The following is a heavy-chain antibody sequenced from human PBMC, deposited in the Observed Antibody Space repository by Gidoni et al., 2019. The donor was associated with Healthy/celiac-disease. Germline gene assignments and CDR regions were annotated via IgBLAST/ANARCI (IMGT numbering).Heavy chain of an antibody. CDR3: ARDNGKRWGFGVESGY. D-gene: IGHD3-10*01. CDR2: ISSSSSYI. J-gene: IGHJ4*02. V-gene: IGHV3-21*01. Sequence: EVQLVESGGGLVKPGGSLRLSCAASGFTFSSDSMNWVRQAPGKGLEWVSSISSSSSYIYYAASVKGRFTISRDNAKNSLYLQMNSLRAEDTAVYYCARDNGKRWGFGVESGYWGQGTLVTVSS. CDR1: GFTFSSDS.